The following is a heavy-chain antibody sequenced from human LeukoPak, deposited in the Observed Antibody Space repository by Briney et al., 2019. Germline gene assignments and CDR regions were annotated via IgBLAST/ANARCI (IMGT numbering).Heavy chain of an antibody. J-gene: IGHJ6*03. CDR2: INPNSGGT. V-gene: IGHV1-2*02. CDR1: GYTFTGYY. Sequence: ASVKVSCKASGYTFTGYYMHWVRQAPGQGLEWMGWINPNSGGTNYAQKFQGRVTMTRDTSISTAYMELSRLRSDDTAVYYCARGTGCSGGSCYWEDYYYYMDVWGKGTTDTVSS. CDR3: ARGTGCSGGSCYWEDYYYYMDV. D-gene: IGHD2-15*01.